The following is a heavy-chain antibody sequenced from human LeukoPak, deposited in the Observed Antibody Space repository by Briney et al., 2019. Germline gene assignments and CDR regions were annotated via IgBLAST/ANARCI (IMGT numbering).Heavy chain of an antibody. D-gene: IGHD6-6*01. CDR2: MYTSGST. J-gene: IGHJ5*02. Sequence: WETLSLTCTASGGSISSFSWNWIRQPPEKGLQWIGRMYTSGSTNYNPSLKSRVTMSVDTSKYQFSLKVNAVTATDTAVYYCAREDSLISSIGDWFDPWGQGSMVTVSS. V-gene: IGHV4-4*07. CDR3: AREDSLISSIGDWFDP. CDR1: GGSISSFS.